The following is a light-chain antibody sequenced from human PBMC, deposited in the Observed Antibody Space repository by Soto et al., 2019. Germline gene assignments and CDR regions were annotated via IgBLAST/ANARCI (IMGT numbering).Light chain of an antibody. J-gene: IGKJ1*01. CDR1: QSVSSSF. CDR2: GAS. V-gene: IGKV3-20*01. CDR3: QQYVTSPWA. Sequence: ERVSAQSPGTPSLSPGERATLSCRASQSVSSSFLAWYQQKPGQAPRLLIYGASNRATGIPDRFSGSGSGTDFTLTISRLEPEDFAVYYCQQYVTSPWAFGQGTKVDIK.